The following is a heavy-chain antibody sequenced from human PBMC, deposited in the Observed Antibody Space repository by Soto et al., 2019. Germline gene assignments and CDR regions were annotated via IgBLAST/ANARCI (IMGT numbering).Heavy chain of an antibody. CDR3: ARDRLWFGAQSGNWFDP. CDR2: IYYSGST. V-gene: IGHV4-59*01. Sequence: SETLSLTCTVSGGSISSYYWSWIRQPPGKGLEWIGYIYYSGSTNYNPSLKSRVTISVDTSKNQFSLKLSSVTAADTAVYYCARDRLWFGAQSGNWFDPWGQGTLVTASS. J-gene: IGHJ5*02. D-gene: IGHD3-10*01. CDR1: GGSISSYY.